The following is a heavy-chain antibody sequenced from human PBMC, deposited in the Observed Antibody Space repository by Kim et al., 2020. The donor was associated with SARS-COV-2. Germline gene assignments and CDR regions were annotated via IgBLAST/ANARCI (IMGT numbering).Heavy chain of an antibody. D-gene: IGHD6-19*01. CDR2: ISSSGSTI. Sequence: GGSLRLSCAASGFTFSDYYMSWIRQAPGKGLEWVSYISSSGSTIYYADSVKGRFTISRDNAKNSLYLQMNSLRAEDTAVYYCARDSRTLRAGTAFDIWGQGTMVTVSS. J-gene: IGHJ3*02. CDR3: ARDSRTLRAGTAFDI. V-gene: IGHV3-11*04. CDR1: GFTFSDYY.